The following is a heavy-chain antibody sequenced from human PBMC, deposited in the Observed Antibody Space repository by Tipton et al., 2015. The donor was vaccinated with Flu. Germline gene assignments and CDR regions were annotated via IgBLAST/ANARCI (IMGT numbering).Heavy chain of an antibody. CDR3: ARGLGSYNNVYYFDY. J-gene: IGHJ4*02. Sequence: SLRLSCAASGITFSSYAMSWVRQAPGKGLEWVSGISSSSGATYHADSVQGRFTISRDNSKNSLFLQMNSLRAEDTAVYYCARGLGSYNNVYYFDYWGQGSLATVSS. D-gene: IGHD1-26*01. CDR1: GITFSSYA. V-gene: IGHV3-23*01. CDR2: ISSSSGAT.